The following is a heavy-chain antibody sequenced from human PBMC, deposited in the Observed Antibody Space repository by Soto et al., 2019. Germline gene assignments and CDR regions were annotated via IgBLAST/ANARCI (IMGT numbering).Heavy chain of an antibody. CDR2: IYYSGST. Sequence: QVQLQESGPGLVKPSETLSLTCTVSGGSVSSGSYYWSWIRQPPGKGLEWIGYIYYSGSTNYNPSLKTRTTRSVATPRHPFSLKRSSVTAADTAVYYRARSLGYTSGWYGWYSDRWGRGPLVTVSS. CDR1: GGSVSSGSYY. CDR3: ARSLGYTSGWYGWYSDR. D-gene: IGHD6-19*01. J-gene: IGHJ2*01. V-gene: IGHV4-61*01.